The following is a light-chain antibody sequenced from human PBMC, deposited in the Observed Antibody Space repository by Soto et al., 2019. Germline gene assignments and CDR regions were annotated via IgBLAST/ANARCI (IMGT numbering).Light chain of an antibody. V-gene: IGKV1-5*01. CDR1: QSISNR. CDR2: VAS. CDR3: QQNFNFPRT. Sequence: DTPMTQSPSTLSASVGDRVTITCRASQSISNRLAWYHQKPGKTPNLLIYVASNLQSGVPSRFSGSGSGTDFTLTITSLQPDDFATYYCQQNFNFPRTFGQGTKVDIK. J-gene: IGKJ1*01.